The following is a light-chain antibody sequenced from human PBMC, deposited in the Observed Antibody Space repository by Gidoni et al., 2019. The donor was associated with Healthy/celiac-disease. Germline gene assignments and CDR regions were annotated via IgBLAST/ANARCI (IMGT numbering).Light chain of an antibody. V-gene: IGLV2-14*01. J-gene: IGLJ2*01. CDR3: SSYTSSSTLV. CDR2: EVS. Sequence: QSALTQPASVSGSPRQSIPISCTGTSSDVGGYNYVSWYQQHPGKAPKLMIYEVSNRPSGVSNRFSGSKSGNTASLTISGLQAEDEADYYCSSYTSSSTLVFGGGTKLTVL. CDR1: SSDVGGYNY.